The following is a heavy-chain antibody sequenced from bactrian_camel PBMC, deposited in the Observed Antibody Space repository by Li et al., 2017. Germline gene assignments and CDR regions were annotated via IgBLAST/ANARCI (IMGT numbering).Heavy chain of an antibody. V-gene: IGHV3S40*01. CDR2: ISWSGDSA. Sequence: DVQLVESGGGLVQPGGSLRLSCAASGFTFSSWSMFWVRQAPGKGLEWISDISWSGDSANYADSVKGQFTISRDNAKNTVYLQMNSLKPTDTAVYYCANLRLPRSWRKHGYNYWGQGTQVTVS. D-gene: IGHD6*01. CDR3: ANLRLPRSWRKHGYNY. CDR1: GFTFSSWS. J-gene: IGHJ4*01.